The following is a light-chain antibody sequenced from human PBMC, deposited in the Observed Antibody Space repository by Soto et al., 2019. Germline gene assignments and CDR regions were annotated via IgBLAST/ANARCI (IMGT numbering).Light chain of an antibody. CDR1: QSVSSD. Sequence: EIVLTQSPATLSVSPKERATLSCRASQSVSSDLAWYHQKRGQAPRLLIYGASSRATGIPDRFSGSGSGTDFTLTISRLEPEDFAVYYCQQDGSAPSITVGQGTRLEI. J-gene: IGKJ5*01. CDR3: QQDGSAPSIT. V-gene: IGKV3-20*01. CDR2: GAS.